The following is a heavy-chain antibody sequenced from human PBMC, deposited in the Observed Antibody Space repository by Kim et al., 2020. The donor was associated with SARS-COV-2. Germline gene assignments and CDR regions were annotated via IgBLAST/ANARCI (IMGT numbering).Heavy chain of an antibody. Sequence: SETLSLTCTVSGGSISSYYWSWIRQPPGKGLEWIGYIYYSGSTNYNPSLKSRVTISVDTSKNQFSLKLSSVTAADTAVYYCARLSCSSTSCYNYYYGMDVWGQGTTVTVSS. J-gene: IGHJ6*02. V-gene: IGHV4-59*08. CDR2: IYYSGST. D-gene: IGHD2-2*02. CDR1: GGSISSYY. CDR3: ARLSCSSTSCYNYYYGMDV.